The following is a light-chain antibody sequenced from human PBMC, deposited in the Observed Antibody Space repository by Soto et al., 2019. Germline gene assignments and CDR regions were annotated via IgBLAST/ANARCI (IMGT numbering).Light chain of an antibody. CDR2: DVN. CDR3: SSYTSTNVVV. Sequence: QSALTQPASVSGSPGQSITISCTGTISDIGSYNYVSWYQQHPGKAPKLIIYDVNYRASGISYRLSGSKSDNTASLTISGLQAEDEADYHCSSYTSTNVVVFGGGTKLTVL. J-gene: IGLJ2*01. V-gene: IGLV2-14*03. CDR1: ISDIGSYNY.